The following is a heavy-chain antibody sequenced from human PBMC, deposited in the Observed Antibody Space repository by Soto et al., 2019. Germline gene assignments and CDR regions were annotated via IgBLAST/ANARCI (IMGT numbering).Heavy chain of an antibody. CDR1: GFTFSSNN. V-gene: IGHV3-48*01. CDR3: AKTYIAARRRNDY. CDR2: ISFSSSNI. D-gene: IGHD6-6*01. J-gene: IGHJ4*02. Sequence: GGSLRLSCEASGFTFSSNNLNWVRQAPGKGLEWVSYISFSSSNIYYADSVKGRFTISRDNAKNSLYLQMNSLRAEDTAVYYCAKTYIAARRRNDYWGQGTLVTVSS.